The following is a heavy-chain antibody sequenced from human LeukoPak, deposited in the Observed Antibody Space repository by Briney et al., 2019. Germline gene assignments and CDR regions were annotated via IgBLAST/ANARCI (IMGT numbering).Heavy chain of an antibody. CDR3: ARAAVAGTIGFDP. D-gene: IGHD6-19*01. J-gene: IGHJ5*02. CDR2: INHSGGT. V-gene: IGHV4-34*01. CDR1: GGSFSGYY. Sequence: SETLSLTCAVYGGSFSGYYWSWIRQPPGKGLEWIGEINHSGGTNYNPSLKSRVTISVDTSKNQFSLKLSSVTAADTAVYYCARAAVAGTIGFDPWGQGTLVTVSS.